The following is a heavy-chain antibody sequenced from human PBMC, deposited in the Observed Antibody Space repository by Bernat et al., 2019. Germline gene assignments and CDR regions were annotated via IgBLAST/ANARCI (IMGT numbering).Heavy chain of an antibody. D-gene: IGHD3-22*01. V-gene: IGHV4-39*01. CDR2: IYYSGST. CDR1: GGSISSSSYY. CDR3: AAYYYDSSGYAFFQNINDY. Sequence: QLQLQESGPGLVKPSETLSLTCTVSGGSISSSSYYWGWIRQPPGKGLEWIGSIYYSGSTYYNPSLNSRVTISVDTSTNQFSLKLSSVTAADTAVYYCAAYYYDSSGYAFFQNINDYWGQGTLVTVSS. J-gene: IGHJ4*02.